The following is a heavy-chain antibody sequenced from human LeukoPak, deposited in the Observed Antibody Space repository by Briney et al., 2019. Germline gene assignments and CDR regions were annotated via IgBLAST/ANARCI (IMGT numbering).Heavy chain of an antibody. J-gene: IGHJ4*02. CDR3: ARFYSSSGHYFDY. Sequence: SETLSLTCTVSGGSISSGDYYWSWIRQPPGKGLEWIGYIYYSGSTNYNPSLKSRVTISVDTSKNQFSLKLSSVTAADTAVYYCARFYSSSGHYFDYWGQGTLVTVSS. CDR1: GGSISSGDYY. D-gene: IGHD6-13*01. CDR2: IYYSGST. V-gene: IGHV4-61*08.